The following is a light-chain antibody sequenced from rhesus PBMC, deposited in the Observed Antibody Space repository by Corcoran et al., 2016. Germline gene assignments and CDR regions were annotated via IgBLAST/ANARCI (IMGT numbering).Light chain of an antibody. CDR1: QSVSSY. J-gene: IGKJ1*01. CDR3: QKYSNSPRT. Sequence: QVILTQSPATLSLSPGERATLSCRASQSVSSYLAWYQQKPGQAPRLLIYGASIRATGIPDRFSGRGSGTEFTLTISSLEPEDFAVYYCQKYSNSPRTFGQGTKVEIK. V-gene: IGKV3-53*01. CDR2: GAS.